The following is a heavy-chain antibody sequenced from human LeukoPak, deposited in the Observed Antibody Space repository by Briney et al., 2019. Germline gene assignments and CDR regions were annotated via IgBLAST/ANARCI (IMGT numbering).Heavy chain of an antibody. Sequence: PSETLSLTCTVSGGSISSSSYYWGWIRQPPGKGLEWIGSIYYSGSTYYNPSLKSRVTISVDTSKNQFSLKLSSVTAADTAVYYCASVYYDFWSGYYMDVWGKGTTATVSS. V-gene: IGHV4-39*07. J-gene: IGHJ6*03. CDR3: ASVYYDFWSGYYMDV. CDR1: GGSISSSSYY. CDR2: IYYSGST. D-gene: IGHD3-3*01.